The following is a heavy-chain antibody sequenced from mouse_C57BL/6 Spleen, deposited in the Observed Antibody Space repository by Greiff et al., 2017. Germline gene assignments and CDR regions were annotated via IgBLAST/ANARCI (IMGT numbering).Heavy chain of an antibody. Sequence: EVKLMESGGGLVKPGGSLKLSCAASGFTFSDYGMHWVRQAPEKGLEWVAYISSGSSTIYYADTVKGRFTISRDNAKNTLFLQMTSLRSEDTAMYYCARDSSGYEGYFDYWGQGTTLTVSS. CDR2: ISSGSSTI. V-gene: IGHV5-17*01. D-gene: IGHD3-2*02. CDR1: GFTFSDYG. J-gene: IGHJ2*01. CDR3: ARDSSGYEGYFDY.